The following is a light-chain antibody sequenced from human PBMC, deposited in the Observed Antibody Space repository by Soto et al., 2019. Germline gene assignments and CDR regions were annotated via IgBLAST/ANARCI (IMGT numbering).Light chain of an antibody. J-gene: IGKJ2*01. V-gene: IGKV1-39*01. CDR1: QSIRSY. CDR3: QQTYSTPMYT. CDR2: AAS. Sequence: DIQMTQSPSSLSTSVGDRVTITCRASQSIRSYLNWYQQKPGKAPKLLIYAASSLQSGVPSRFSGSGSGTDFTLTISSLQPEDFATYYCQQTYSTPMYTFGQGTKVEI.